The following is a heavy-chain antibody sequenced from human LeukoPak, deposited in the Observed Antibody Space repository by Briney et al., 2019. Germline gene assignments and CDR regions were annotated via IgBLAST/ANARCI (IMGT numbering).Heavy chain of an antibody. J-gene: IGHJ4*02. D-gene: IGHD3-10*01. CDR1: GFTFSSYA. CDR2: ISSNGGST. Sequence: GGSLRLSCAASGFTFSSYAMHWVRQAPGKGLEYVSAISSNGGSTYYANSVKGRFTISRDNAKNTLYLQMNSLRAEDTAVYYCAREVDQGSKYYFDYWGQGTLVTVSS. V-gene: IGHV3-64*01. CDR3: AREVDQGSKYYFDY.